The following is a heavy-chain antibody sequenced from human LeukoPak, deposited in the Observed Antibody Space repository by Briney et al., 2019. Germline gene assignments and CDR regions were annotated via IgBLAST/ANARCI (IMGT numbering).Heavy chain of an antibody. CDR1: GGSISNTNW. V-gene: IGHV4-4*02. CDR2: VNLQGTT. J-gene: IGHJ4*02. CDR3: ASLRRSQKPDQTYGLDY. Sequence: SETLSLTCGVSGGSISNTNWWTWVRQPPGKGLEWIGEVNLQGTTNYNPSLKSRVAISVDKSENHISLKLTSVTAADTAVYYCASLRRSQKPDQTYGLDYWGQGTLVTVSS. D-gene: IGHD4-17*01.